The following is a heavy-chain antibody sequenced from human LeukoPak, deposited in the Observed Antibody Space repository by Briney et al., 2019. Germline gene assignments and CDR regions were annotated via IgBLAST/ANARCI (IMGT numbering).Heavy chain of an antibody. CDR1: GFTFSSYW. J-gene: IGHJ4*02. CDR2: IKSQTDGGTT. D-gene: IGHD3-16*01. Sequence: KPGGSLRLSCVVSGFTFSSYWMSWVRQAPGKGLEWVGRIKSQTDGGTTDYGAPVKGRFTISRDDSKNTLYLQMNSLKTEDTAVYFCTIHWGRWGQGALVTVSS. V-gene: IGHV3-15*01. CDR3: TIHWGR.